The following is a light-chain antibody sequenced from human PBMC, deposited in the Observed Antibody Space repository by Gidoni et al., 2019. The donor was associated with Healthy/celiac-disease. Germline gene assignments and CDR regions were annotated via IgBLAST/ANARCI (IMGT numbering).Light chain of an antibody. CDR1: QSVSSN. CDR3: QQYNNWPLT. J-gene: IGKJ4*01. CDR2: GAS. V-gene: IGKV3-15*01. Sequence: EIVMTQSPATLSVSPGERATLSCRASQSVSSNLAWYQQKPGQAPRLLIYGASTRATGIPARFSGSGSGTEFTLTINSLQSEDFAVYYCQQYNNWPLTFGGXTKVEIK.